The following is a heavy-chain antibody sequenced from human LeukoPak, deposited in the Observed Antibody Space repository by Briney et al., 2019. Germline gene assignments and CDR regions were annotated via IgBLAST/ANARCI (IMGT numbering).Heavy chain of an antibody. Sequence: ASVKVSCKASGYTFTNYGITWVRQAPGHGLEWMGWITGYNANTHYAQMLQGRVTMTTDTSTSTAYMELRSLRSDDTAVYYCAREGGDYSNYGPDAFDIWGQGTMVTVSS. V-gene: IGHV1-18*01. J-gene: IGHJ3*02. CDR3: AREGGDYSNYGPDAFDI. CDR2: ITGYNANT. CDR1: GYTFTNYG. D-gene: IGHD4-11*01.